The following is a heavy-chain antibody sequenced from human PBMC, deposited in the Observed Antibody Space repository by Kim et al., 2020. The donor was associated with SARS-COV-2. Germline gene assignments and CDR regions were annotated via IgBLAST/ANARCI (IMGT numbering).Heavy chain of an antibody. CDR3: AKDRVVGYFDY. CDR1: GFTFSSYG. CDR2: ISYDGSNK. Sequence: GGSLRLSCAASGFTFSSYGMHWVRQAPGKGLEWVAVISYDGSNKYYADSVKGRFTISRDNSKNTLYLQMNSLRAEDTAVYYCAKDRVVGYFDYWGQGTLVTVAS. D-gene: IGHD3-16*02. V-gene: IGHV3-30*18. J-gene: IGHJ4*02.